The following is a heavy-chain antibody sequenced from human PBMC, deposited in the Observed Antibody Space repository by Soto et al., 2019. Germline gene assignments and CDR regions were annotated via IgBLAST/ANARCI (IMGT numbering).Heavy chain of an antibody. Sequence: QVQLQESGPGLVKPSETLSLTCIVSGGSISNYYWSWIRQPPGKGLEWIGYIYYRGSHNYNPSLKSRVTVSVGTSQDQFSLTVSTVAAADTAVYYCARGGYNWNDVTDYWGEGTLVAVSS. V-gene: IGHV4-59*01. J-gene: IGHJ4*02. CDR1: GGSISNYY. D-gene: IGHD1-20*01. CDR2: IYYRGSH. CDR3: ARGGYNWNDVTDY.